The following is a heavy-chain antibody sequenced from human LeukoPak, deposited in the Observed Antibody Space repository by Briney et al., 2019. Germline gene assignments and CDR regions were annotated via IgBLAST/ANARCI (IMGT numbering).Heavy chain of an antibody. CDR3: ARGISRRRWLLLPRSDAFDI. D-gene: IGHD3-22*01. J-gene: IGHJ3*02. CDR2: INHSGST. Sequence: PSETLSLTCAVYGGSFSGYYWSWICQPPGKGLEWIGEINHSGSTNYNPSLKSRVTISVDTSKNQFSLKLSSVTAADTAVYYCARGISRRRWLLLPRSDAFDIWGQGTMVTVSS. V-gene: IGHV4-34*01. CDR1: GGSFSGYY.